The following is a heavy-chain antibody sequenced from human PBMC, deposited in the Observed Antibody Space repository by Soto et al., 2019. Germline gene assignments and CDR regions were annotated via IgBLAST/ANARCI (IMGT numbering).Heavy chain of an antibody. D-gene: IGHD6-6*01. Sequence: GGSLRLSCAASGFTFSSYAMSWVRQAPGKGLEWVSAISGSGGSTYYADSVKGRFTISRDNSKNTLYLQMNSLRAEDTAVYYCAKDLTGVSSSPGNWFDPWGQGTLVTVSS. V-gene: IGHV3-23*01. J-gene: IGHJ5*02. CDR3: AKDLTGVSSSPGNWFDP. CDR1: GFTFSSYA. CDR2: ISGSGGST.